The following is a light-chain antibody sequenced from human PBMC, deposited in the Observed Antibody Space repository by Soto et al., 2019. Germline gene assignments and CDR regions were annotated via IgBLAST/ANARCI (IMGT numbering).Light chain of an antibody. J-gene: IGLJ1*01. CDR2: DVS. V-gene: IGLV2-14*01. Sequence: QSVLTQPASVSGSPGQSITISCTGTSSDVGGYNYVSWYQQHPGKAPKLMIYDVSNRPSGVSNRFSGSKSSNTAFLTISWLQAEDEADYYCSSYTSSSTLFGTGTKVTVL. CDR1: SSDVGGYNY. CDR3: SSYTSSSTL.